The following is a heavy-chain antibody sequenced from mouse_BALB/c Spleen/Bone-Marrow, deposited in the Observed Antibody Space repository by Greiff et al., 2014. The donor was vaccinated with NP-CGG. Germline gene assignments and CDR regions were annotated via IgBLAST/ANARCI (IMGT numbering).Heavy chain of an antibody. CDR3: ARRGGNPSFDY. V-gene: IGHV1-82*01. CDR2: IYPGDGDT. J-gene: IGHJ2*01. D-gene: IGHD2-1*01. CDR1: GYAFSSSW. Sequence: VKLVESGPELVKPGASVKISCKASGYAFSSSWMNWVKQRPGQGLEWIGRIYPGDGDTNYNGKFKGKATLTSDKSSSTAYMQHSSLTSVDSAVYFCARRGGNPSFDYWGQGTTLTVSS.